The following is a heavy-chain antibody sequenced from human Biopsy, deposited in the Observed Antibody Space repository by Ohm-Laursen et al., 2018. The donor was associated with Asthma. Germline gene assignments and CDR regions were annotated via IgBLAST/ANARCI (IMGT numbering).Heavy chain of an antibody. Sequence: SGDLSLTCIVSGGSMSSSSYYWGWIRQPPGKGLEWMGSISYTGSAYHNPSLKSRVTISVDTSKNHFPLKLSSVTAADTAVYYCARHWDWGSFFDYWGQGTPVTVSS. D-gene: IGHD7-27*01. CDR1: GGSMSSSSYY. J-gene: IGHJ4*02. CDR3: ARHWDWGSFFDY. V-gene: IGHV4-39*01. CDR2: ISYTGSA.